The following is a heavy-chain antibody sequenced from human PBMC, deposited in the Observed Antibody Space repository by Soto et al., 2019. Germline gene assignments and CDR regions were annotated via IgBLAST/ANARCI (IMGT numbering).Heavy chain of an antibody. J-gene: IGHJ4*02. V-gene: IGHV1-46*01. Sequence: ASVKVSCKASGYTFTSYYMHWVRQAPGQGLEWMGIINPSGGSTSYAQKSQGRVTMTRDTSTSTVYMELSSLGSEDTAVYYCARDWAENYKTLYFGYWGQGTLVTVSS. CDR1: GYTFTSYY. CDR2: INPSGGST. CDR3: ARDWAENYKTLYFGY. D-gene: IGHD1-7*01.